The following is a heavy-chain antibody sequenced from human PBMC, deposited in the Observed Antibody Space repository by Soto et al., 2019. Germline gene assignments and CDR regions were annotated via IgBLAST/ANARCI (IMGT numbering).Heavy chain of an antibody. CDR3: TTGPPVRGHCSGGSCY. V-gene: IGHV3-15*01. J-gene: IGHJ4*02. CDR1: GLSFYDAW. CDR2: IRSKSVGATI. D-gene: IGHD2-15*01. Sequence: EVPLVESGGGLVKPGGSLRLSCAVSGLSFYDAWISWVRQAPGQGLEWIGRIRSKSVGATIDYAAPVKGRFTISRDDSQNTVSLQINILKTEDTAVYYCTTGPPVRGHCSGGSCYWGRGTLVTVSS.